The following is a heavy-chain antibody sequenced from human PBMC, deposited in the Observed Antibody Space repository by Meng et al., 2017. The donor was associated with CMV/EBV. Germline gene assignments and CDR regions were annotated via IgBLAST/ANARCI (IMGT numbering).Heavy chain of an antibody. D-gene: IGHD3-3*01. CDR2: IYHSGST. V-gene: IGHV4-4*02. CDR3: ARALGGPLRFLE. CDR1: GGSISGSDG. Sequence: CAVSGGSISGSDGWSWVRQPPGKGLEWIGEIYHSGSTNYNPSLKSRVTISVDKSKNQFSLKLSSVTAADTAVYYCARALGGPLRFLEWGQGTLVTVSS. J-gene: IGHJ4*02.